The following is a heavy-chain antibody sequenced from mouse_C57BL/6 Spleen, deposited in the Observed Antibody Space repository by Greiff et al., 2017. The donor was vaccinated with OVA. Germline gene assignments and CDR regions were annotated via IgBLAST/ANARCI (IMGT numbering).Heavy chain of an antibody. V-gene: IGHV1-76*01. D-gene: IGHD3-1*01. CDR3: ARAGNLVDY. J-gene: IGHJ2*01. CDR1: GYTFTDYY. CDR2: IYPGSGNT. Sequence: VQLQQSGAELVRPGASVKLSCKASGYTFTDYYINWVKQRPGQGLEWIARIYPGSGNTYYNEKFKGKATLTAEKSSSTAYMQLSSLTSEDSAVYFCARAGNLVDYWGQGTTLTVSS.